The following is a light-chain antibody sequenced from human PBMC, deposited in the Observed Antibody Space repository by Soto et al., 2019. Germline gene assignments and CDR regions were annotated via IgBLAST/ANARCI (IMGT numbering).Light chain of an antibody. V-gene: IGKV1-5*01. CDR2: HAS. CDR3: QQYHGFW. CDR1: QSISNW. J-gene: IGKJ1*01. Sequence: IQMTQSPSTLPASVGDRVTITCRASQSISNWLAWYQQKPGTAPKLLIYHASSLESGVPSRFSGGGSGTEFSLIINRLQPEDFATYYCQQYHGFWFGQGTKVDIK.